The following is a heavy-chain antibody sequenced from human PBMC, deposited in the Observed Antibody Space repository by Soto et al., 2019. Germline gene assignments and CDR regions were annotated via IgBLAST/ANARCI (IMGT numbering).Heavy chain of an antibody. Sequence: SVKVSCKASGGTFSNYAINWVRQAPGQGLEWMGGIIPIFGTANYAQKFQGRVTITADESTGTAYLDLSRLRSEDTAVYYCARPVEMATISRSYLFYWGQGTLVTVSS. J-gene: IGHJ4*02. D-gene: IGHD5-12*01. CDR1: GGTFSNYA. V-gene: IGHV1-69*13. CDR3: ARPVEMATISRSYLFY. CDR2: IIPIFGTA.